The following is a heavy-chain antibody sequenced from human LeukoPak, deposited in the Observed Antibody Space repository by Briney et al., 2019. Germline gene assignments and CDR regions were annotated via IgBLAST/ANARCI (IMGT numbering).Heavy chain of an antibody. J-gene: IGHJ4*02. CDR2: INHSGST. CDR1: GGSISSGGYY. CDR3: ARGVLVVGATTDFDY. D-gene: IGHD1-26*01. Sequence: PSETLSLTCTVSGGSISSGGYYWNWIRQPPGKGLEWIGEINHSGSTNYNPSLKSRVTISVDTSKNQFSLKLSSVTAADTAVYYCARGVLVVGATTDFDYWGQGTLVTVSS. V-gene: IGHV4-39*07.